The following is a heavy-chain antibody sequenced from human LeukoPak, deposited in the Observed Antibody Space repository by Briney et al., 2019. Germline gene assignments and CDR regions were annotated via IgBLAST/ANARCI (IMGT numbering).Heavy chain of an antibody. J-gene: IGHJ5*02. D-gene: IGHD2-15*01. CDR1: GFTLSSYG. CDR3: APRSTQT. CDR2: IRYDGSNK. Sequence: GGSLRLSCAASGFTLSSYGMHWVRQAPGKGLEWVAFIRYDGSNKYYADSVKGRFTISRDNSKNTLYLQMKSLRVEGTAVYYCAPRSTQTWGQGTLVTVSS. V-gene: IGHV3-30*02.